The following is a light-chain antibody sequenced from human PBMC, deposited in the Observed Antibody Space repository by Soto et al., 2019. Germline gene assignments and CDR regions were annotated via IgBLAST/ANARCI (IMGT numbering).Light chain of an antibody. Sequence: EIVMTQCPATLSVSPGERATLSCRASQSVTSNLAWYQQKPGHAPRLLIYGASTRATGIPARFSGSGSGTEFTLTISSLQSEDFAVYCCQQYNNWPPTFGQGTKVDIK. CDR2: GAS. CDR3: QQYNNWPPT. V-gene: IGKV3-15*01. CDR1: QSVTSN. J-gene: IGKJ1*01.